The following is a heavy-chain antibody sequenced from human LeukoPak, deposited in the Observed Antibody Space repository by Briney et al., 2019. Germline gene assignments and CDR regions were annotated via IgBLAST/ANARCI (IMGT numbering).Heavy chain of an antibody. CDR1: GGSISSYY. Sequence: PSETLSLTCTVSGGSISSYYWSWIRQPPGKGLEWLGYIYYSGSTNYNPSLKSRVTISVDTSKNQFSLKLSSVTAADTAVYYCARVEVFDDILTGYSYFDYWGQGTLVTVSS. CDR2: IYYSGST. J-gene: IGHJ4*02. CDR3: ARVEVFDDILTGYSYFDY. D-gene: IGHD3-9*01. V-gene: IGHV4-59*01.